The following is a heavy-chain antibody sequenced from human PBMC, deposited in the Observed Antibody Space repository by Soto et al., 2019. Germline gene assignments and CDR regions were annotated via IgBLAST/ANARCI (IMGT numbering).Heavy chain of an antibody. V-gene: IGHV4-39*01. J-gene: IGHJ5*02. Sequence: SETLSLTCTVSGGSISSSSYYWGWIRQPPGKGLEWIGSIYYSGSTYYNPSLKSRVTISVDTSKNQFSLKLSSVTAADTAVYYCARHPRWELLPRFDPWGQGTLVTVSS. CDR1: GGSISSSSYY. D-gene: IGHD1-26*01. CDR2: IYYSGST. CDR3: ARHPRWELLPRFDP.